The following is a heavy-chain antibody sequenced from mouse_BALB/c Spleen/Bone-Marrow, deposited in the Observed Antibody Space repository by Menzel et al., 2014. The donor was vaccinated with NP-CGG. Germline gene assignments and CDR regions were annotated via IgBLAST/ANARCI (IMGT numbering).Heavy chain of an antibody. CDR2: INPSSGYT. J-gene: IGHJ3*01. V-gene: IGHV1-4*02. Sequence: QVQLQQSAAELARPGASVKMSCKASGYTSTSYTVHWVKQRPGQGLEWIGYINPSSGYTEYNQKFKDKTTLTADKSSSTAYMQLSSPTSEDSAVYFCARYWFAYWGQGTLVTVSA. CDR1: GYTSTSYT. CDR3: ARYWFAY.